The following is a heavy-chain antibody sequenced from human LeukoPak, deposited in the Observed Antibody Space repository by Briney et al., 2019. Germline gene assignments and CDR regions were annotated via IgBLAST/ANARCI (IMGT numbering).Heavy chain of an antibody. J-gene: IGHJ4*02. CDR1: GYTFTGYY. D-gene: IGHD2-2*01. Sequence: ASVKVSCKASGYTFTGYYMHWVRQAPGQGLEWMGWINPNSGGTNYAQKLQGRVTMTTDTSTSTAYMELRSLRSDDTAVYYCASQYCSSTSCYAPEYWGQGTLVTVSS. V-gene: IGHV1-2*02. CDR3: ASQYCSSTSCYAPEY. CDR2: INPNSGGT.